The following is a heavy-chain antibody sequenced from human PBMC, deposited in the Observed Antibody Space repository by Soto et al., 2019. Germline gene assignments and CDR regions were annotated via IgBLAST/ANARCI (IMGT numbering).Heavy chain of an antibody. Sequence: GGSLRLSCTASGFPFGNFLMSWFRQAPGKGMEWVGFIRSQPYGGTAEHAASVRGRFTISRDDSKGIAYLQMNSLQTEDSGVYYCIGSFPFWGQGTLVTVSS. D-gene: IGHD3-10*01. CDR2: IRSQPYGGTA. CDR3: IGSFPF. J-gene: IGHJ4*02. CDR1: GFPFGNFL. V-gene: IGHV3-49*03.